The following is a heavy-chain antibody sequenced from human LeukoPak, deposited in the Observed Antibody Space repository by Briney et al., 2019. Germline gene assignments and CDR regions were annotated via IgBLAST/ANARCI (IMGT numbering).Heavy chain of an antibody. V-gene: IGHV3-21*04. J-gene: IGHJ5*02. CDR2: ISSSSSFI. Sequence: PGGSLRLSCAASGFTFSTYSMNWVRQAPGKGLEWVSSISSSSSFIYYADSVKGRFTISRDNAKNSVYLQMNSLRAEDTAVYYCARGRSGGDWFDPWGQGTLVTVSS. CDR3: ARGRSGGDWFDP. D-gene: IGHD3-10*01. CDR1: GFTFSTYS.